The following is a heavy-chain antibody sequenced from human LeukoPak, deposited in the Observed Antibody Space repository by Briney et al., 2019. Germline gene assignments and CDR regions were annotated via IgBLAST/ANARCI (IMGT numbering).Heavy chain of an antibody. CDR2: IKSKTVGGTT. J-gene: IGHJ4*02. V-gene: IGHV3-15*01. D-gene: IGHD2-21*02. CDR3: TTSLAYCVGDCYPTR. CDR1: GFTVGSNY. Sequence: AGGSLRLTCAASGFTVGSNYMSWVRQAPGKGLEWVGRIKSKTVGGTTDYAVPVKGRFTISRDDSKNTLYLQMDSLKIEDTAVYYCTTSLAYCVGDCYPTRWGQGTLVTVSS.